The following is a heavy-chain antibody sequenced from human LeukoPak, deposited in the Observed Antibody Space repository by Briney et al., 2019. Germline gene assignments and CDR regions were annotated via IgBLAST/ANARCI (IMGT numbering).Heavy chain of an antibody. CDR2: IIPIFGTA. CDR1: GGTFSSYA. Sequence: GASVKVSCKASGGTFSSYAISWERQAPGQGLEWMGRIIPIFGTANYAQKFQGRVTITTDESTSTAYMELSSLRSEDTAVYYCATSGGHCSSTSCSTFDPWGQGTLVTVSS. V-gene: IGHV1-69*05. J-gene: IGHJ5*02. CDR3: ATSGGHCSSTSCSTFDP. D-gene: IGHD2-2*01.